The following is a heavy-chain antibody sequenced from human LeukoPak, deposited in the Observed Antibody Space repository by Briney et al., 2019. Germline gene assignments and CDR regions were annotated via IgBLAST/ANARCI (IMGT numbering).Heavy chain of an antibody. CDR2: IYSGGST. V-gene: IGHV3-53*01. Sequence: GGSLRLSCAASGFTVSSNYMNWVRQAPGKGLEWVSIIYSGGSTYYADPVKGRFTISRDNSKNTLYLQMNSLRAEDTAVYYCARDLGSGWNFDYWGQGTLVTVSS. CDR1: GFTVSSNY. J-gene: IGHJ4*02. D-gene: IGHD6-19*01. CDR3: ARDLGSGWNFDY.